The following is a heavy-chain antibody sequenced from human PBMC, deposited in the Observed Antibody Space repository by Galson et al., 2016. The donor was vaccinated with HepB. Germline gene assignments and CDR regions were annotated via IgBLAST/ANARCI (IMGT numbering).Heavy chain of an antibody. Sequence: SVKVSCKASGHTFSDYYMHWVRQAPGQGLQWMGWINPNSGDTNSAQKFQGRVTMTRDTSISTAYMELSRLRSDDTAVYYCARAVISMFRGDYYFDYWGQGSLVTVSS. V-gene: IGHV1-2*02. CDR3: ARAVISMFRGDYYFDY. J-gene: IGHJ4*02. CDR2: INPNSGDT. CDR1: GHTFSDYY. D-gene: IGHD3-10*01.